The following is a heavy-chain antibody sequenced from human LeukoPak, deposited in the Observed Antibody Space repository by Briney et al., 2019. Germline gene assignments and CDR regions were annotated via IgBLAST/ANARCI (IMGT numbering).Heavy chain of an antibody. CDR1: GFTFSSYG. D-gene: IGHD5-18*01. CDR3: AKGPQGIRGYRKGDY. V-gene: IGHV3-23*01. J-gene: IGHJ4*02. CDR2: ISPGGETP. Sequence: PGGTLRLSCAASGFTFSSYGMSWVRQAPGKGLEWVSAISPGGETPYYADSVKGRFTISRDNSKNTLYLQMNSLRAEDTAVYYCAKGPQGIRGYRKGDYWGQGTLVTVSS.